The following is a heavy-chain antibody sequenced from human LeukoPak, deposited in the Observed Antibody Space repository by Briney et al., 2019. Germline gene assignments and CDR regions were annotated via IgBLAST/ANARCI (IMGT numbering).Heavy chain of an antibody. CDR3: ARSIVIVPAPIREFDY. CDR2: IYYSGST. CDR1: GGSISSSSYY. J-gene: IGHJ4*02. Sequence: SETLSLTCTVSGGSISSSSYYWGWIRQPPGKGLEWIGSIYYSGSTYYNPSLKSRVTISVDTSKNQFSLKLSSVTAADTAVYYCARSIVIVPAPIREFDYWGQGTLVTVSS. V-gene: IGHV4-39*01. D-gene: IGHD2-2*02.